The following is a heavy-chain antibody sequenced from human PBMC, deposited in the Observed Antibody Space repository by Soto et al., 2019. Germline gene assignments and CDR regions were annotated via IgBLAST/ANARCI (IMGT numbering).Heavy chain of an antibody. CDR2: IGGSGAST. D-gene: IGHD3-22*01. CDR3: TKVMRITMRVLVSSPFDY. Sequence: PGGSLRLSCAASGFTFSDYAMSWVRQTPGKGLEWVSTIGGSGASTDYADSVKGRFTNSRDNSKNRLYLQMHSLRAEDTAIYYCTKVMRITMRVLVSSPFDYWGQGTLVTVSS. J-gene: IGHJ4*02. CDR1: GFTFSDYA. V-gene: IGHV3-23*01.